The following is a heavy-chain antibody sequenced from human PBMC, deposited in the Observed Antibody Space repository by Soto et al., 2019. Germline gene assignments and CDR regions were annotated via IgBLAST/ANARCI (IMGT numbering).Heavy chain of an antibody. Sequence: QVQLVESGGGVVQPGRSLRLSCAASGFTFSSYGMHWVRQAPGKGLEWVAVISYDGSNKYYADSVKGRFTISRDNSKNTLYLQINSLRAEDTAVYYCAKGPYSSSWYLDYWGQGTLVTVSS. V-gene: IGHV3-30*18. CDR1: GFTFSSYG. J-gene: IGHJ4*02. CDR3: AKGPYSSSWYLDY. D-gene: IGHD6-13*01. CDR2: ISYDGSNK.